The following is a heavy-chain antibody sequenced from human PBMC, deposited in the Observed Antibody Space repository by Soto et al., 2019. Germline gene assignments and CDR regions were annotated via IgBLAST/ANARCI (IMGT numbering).Heavy chain of an antibody. D-gene: IGHD6-13*01. CDR2: INHSGST. Sequence: QVQLQQWGAGLLKPSETLSLTCAVYGGSFSGYYWSWIRQPPGKGLEWIGEINHSGSTNYNPSLKSRVTISVDTSKNQFSLKLSYVTAADTAVYYCARGPSIAAAPYYFDYWGQGTLVTVSS. J-gene: IGHJ4*02. CDR3: ARGPSIAAAPYYFDY. V-gene: IGHV4-34*01. CDR1: GGSFSGYY.